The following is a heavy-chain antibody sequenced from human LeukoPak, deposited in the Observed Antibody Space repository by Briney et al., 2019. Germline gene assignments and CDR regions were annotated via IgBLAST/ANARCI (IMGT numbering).Heavy chain of an antibody. Sequence: GASVKVSCKASGYTFISYGISWVRQAPGQGLEWMGWISAYNGNTNYAQKLQGRVTMTTDTSTSTAYMELRSLRSDDTAVYYCAREIRFLEWLSERCWFDPWGQGTLVTVSS. J-gene: IGHJ5*02. V-gene: IGHV1-18*01. CDR2: ISAYNGNT. D-gene: IGHD3-3*01. CDR3: AREIRFLEWLSERCWFDP. CDR1: GYTFISYG.